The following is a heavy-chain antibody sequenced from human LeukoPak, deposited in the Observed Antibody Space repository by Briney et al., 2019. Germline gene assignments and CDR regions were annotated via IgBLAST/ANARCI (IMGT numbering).Heavy chain of an antibody. Sequence: GGSLRLSCAASGFTFSRYNMNWVRQAPGKGLEWISYISSSSSIIYFADSLKGRFTVSRDNAKNSLYLQMNSLRAEDTAVYYCARVPSWKGYMDVWGKGTTVTVSS. V-gene: IGHV3-48*01. CDR2: ISSSSSII. CDR3: ARVPSWKGYMDV. J-gene: IGHJ6*03. CDR1: GFTFSRYN. D-gene: IGHD1-1*01.